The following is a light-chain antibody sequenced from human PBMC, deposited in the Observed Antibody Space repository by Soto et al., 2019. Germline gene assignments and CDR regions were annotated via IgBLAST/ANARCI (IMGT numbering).Light chain of an antibody. CDR3: SSYAGSNSPFV. CDR2: DTS. V-gene: IGLV7-46*01. Sequence: QAVVTQEPSLTVSPGGTVTLTCGSSTGAVTSGHYPYWFQQKPGQAPRTLIYDTSNKHSWTPARFSGSLLGGKAALTLSGAQPEDEAEYYCSSYAGSNSPFVFGSGTKVTVL. J-gene: IGLJ1*01. CDR1: TGAVTSGHY.